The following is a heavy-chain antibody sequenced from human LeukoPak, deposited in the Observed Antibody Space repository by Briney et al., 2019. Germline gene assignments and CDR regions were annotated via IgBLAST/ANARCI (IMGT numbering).Heavy chain of an antibody. D-gene: IGHD3/OR15-3a*01. J-gene: IGHJ4*02. V-gene: IGHV1-2*02. Sequence: ASVNVSFKASVYSFTHYHMHWVRQAPGQGLEWMGWINPNSGGANYAQKFQGRVTMTRDTSISTAYMELSRLRSDDTAVYYCAVGGTGYNTFDYWSQGTLVTVSS. CDR1: VYSFTHYH. CDR3: AVGGTGYNTFDY. CDR2: INPNSGGA.